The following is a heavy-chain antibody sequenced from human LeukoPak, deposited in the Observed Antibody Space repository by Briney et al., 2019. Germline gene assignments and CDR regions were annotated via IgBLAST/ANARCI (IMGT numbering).Heavy chain of an antibody. V-gene: IGHV1-2*02. CDR2: MNPNSGGT. Sequence: ASVKVSCKASGYTFTSYDINWVRQATGQGLEWMGSMNPNSGGTNYAQRFQGRVTMTRDTSISTSYMELSRLRSDDTASYYCARGDSPGYGSSWYKYYYYYRDVWGQGTTVSVSS. D-gene: IGHD6-13*01. J-gene: IGHJ6*03. CDR3: ARGDSPGYGSSWYKYYYYYRDV. CDR1: GYTFTSYD.